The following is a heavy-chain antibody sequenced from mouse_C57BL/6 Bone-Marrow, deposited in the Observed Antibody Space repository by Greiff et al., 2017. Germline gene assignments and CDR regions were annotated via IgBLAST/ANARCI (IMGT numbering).Heavy chain of an antibody. CDR1: GYSITSGYY. J-gene: IGHJ4*01. D-gene: IGHD1-1*01. Sequence: DVKLVESGPGLVKPSQSLSLTCSITGYSITSGYYWNWIRQFPGNKLEWMGYISYDGSNNYNPSLKNRISITRDTSKNQFFLKLNSVTTEDTATYYCARAVGYAMDYWGQGTSVTVSS. CDR3: ARAVGYAMDY. CDR2: ISYDGSN. V-gene: IGHV3-6*01.